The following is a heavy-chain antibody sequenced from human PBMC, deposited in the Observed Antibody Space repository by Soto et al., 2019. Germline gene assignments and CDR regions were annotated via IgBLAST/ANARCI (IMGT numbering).Heavy chain of an antibody. CDR3: ARDLGIVVVPAAIGNWFDP. D-gene: IGHD2-2*01. V-gene: IGHV1-69*13. CDR2: IIPIFGTA. Sequence: SVKVSCKASGGTFSSYAISCVRQAPGQGLEWMGGIIPIFGTANYAQKFRGRVTITADESTSTAYMELSSLRSEDTAVYYCARDLGIVVVPAAIGNWFDPWGQGTLVTVSS. J-gene: IGHJ5*02. CDR1: GGTFSSYA.